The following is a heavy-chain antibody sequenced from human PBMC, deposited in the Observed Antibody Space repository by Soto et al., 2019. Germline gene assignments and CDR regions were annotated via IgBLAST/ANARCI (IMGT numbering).Heavy chain of an antibody. J-gene: IGHJ6*03. V-gene: IGHV4-34*01. CDR1: GGSFSGYY. D-gene: IGHD3-10*01. CDR2: INHSGST. Sequence: QVQLQQWGAGLLKPSETLSLTCAVYGGSFSGYYWSWIRQPPGKGLEWIGEINHSGSTNYNPSLKRRVTISVDTSNNQFSLKLSSVTAADTAVYYCARGPGYYYGSGSSRYMDVWGKGTTVTVSS. CDR3: ARGPGYYYGSGSSRYMDV.